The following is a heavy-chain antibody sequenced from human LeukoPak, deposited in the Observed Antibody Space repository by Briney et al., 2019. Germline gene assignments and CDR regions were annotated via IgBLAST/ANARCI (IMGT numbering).Heavy chain of an antibody. CDR2: IYTSGST. D-gene: IGHD3-22*01. CDR3: AREGAYYYDSSGYYDRYYYYGMDV. J-gene: IGHJ6*02. Sequence: SETLSLTCTVSGGSISSYYWSWIRQPAGKGLEWIGRIYTSGSTNYNPSLKSRVTMSVDTSKNQFSLKLSSVTAADTAVYYSAREGAYYYDSSGYYDRYYYYGMDVWGQGTTVTVSS. CDR1: GGSISSYY. V-gene: IGHV4-4*07.